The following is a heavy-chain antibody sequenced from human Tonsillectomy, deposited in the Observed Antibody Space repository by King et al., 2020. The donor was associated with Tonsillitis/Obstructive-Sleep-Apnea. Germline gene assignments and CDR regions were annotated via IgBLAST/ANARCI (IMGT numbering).Heavy chain of an antibody. D-gene: IGHD1-26*01. Sequence: VQLVESGGGLVQPGGSLRLSCAASGFTFSSYAMSWVRQAPGKGLGWVSAISGSGGSTYYADSVKGRFTVSRDNSKTPLYLQMNSMRAEDTAVYYCAKDREWELRPDAFDIWGQGTMVTVSS. CDR2: ISGSGGST. CDR1: GFTFSSYA. J-gene: IGHJ3*02. CDR3: AKDREWELRPDAFDI. V-gene: IGHV3-23*04.